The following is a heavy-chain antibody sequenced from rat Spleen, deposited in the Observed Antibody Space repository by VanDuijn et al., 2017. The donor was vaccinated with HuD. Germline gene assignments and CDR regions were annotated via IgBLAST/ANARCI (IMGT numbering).Heavy chain of an antibody. J-gene: IGHJ2*01. CDR2: ITNTGDST. CDR1: GFTFNNYW. V-gene: IGHV5-31*01. Sequence: EVQLVESGVGLVQPGRSLKLSCVASGFTFNNYWLTWIRQAPGKVLEWVASITNTGDSTYYPDSVKGRFTISRDKAKSTLYLQMNSLRSEDTATYYCVGGRYWGQGVMVTVSS. CDR3: VGGRY. D-gene: IGHD5-1*01.